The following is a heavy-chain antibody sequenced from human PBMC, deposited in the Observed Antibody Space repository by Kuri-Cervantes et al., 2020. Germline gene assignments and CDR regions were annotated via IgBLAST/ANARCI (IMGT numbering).Heavy chain of an antibody. Sequence: GESLKISCAASGFTFSSYGMHWVRQAPGKGLEWVAVIWYDGSNKYYADSVKGRFTISRDNAKNSLYLQMNSLRAEDTALYYCAKGTTVTTSDAFDIWGQGTMVTVSS. CDR3: AKGTTVTTSDAFDI. J-gene: IGHJ3*02. V-gene: IGHV3-33*03. CDR2: IWYDGSNK. CDR1: GFTFSSYG. D-gene: IGHD4-17*01.